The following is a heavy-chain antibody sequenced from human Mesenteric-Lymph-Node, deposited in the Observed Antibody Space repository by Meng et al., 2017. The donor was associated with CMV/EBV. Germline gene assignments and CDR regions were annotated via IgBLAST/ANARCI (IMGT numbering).Heavy chain of an antibody. Sequence: GESLKISCAASGFSFRSYGMSWVRQAPGKGLEWVSGTSGSGGTTHYADSVKGRFTISRDNSKNTLYLQMNSLRAEDTAVYYCAKDQTGSDSSSWYYYYNGMDVWGQGTTVTVSS. CDR1: GFSFRSYG. D-gene: IGHD6-13*01. J-gene: IGHJ6*02. CDR2: TSGSGGTT. CDR3: AKDQTGSDSSSWYYYYNGMDV. V-gene: IGHV3-23*01.